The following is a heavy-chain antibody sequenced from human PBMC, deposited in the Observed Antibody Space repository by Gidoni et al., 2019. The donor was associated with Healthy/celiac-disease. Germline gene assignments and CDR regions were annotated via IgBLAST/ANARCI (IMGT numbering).Heavy chain of an antibody. D-gene: IGHD1-26*01. J-gene: IGHJ3*02. CDR1: GFSLSTSGVG. CDR2: IYWDDDK. V-gene: IGHV2-5*02. CDR3: AHRRFTPNPPDYSGRDAFDI. Sequence: QITLKESGPTLVKPTQTLTLTCTFSGFSLSTSGVGVGWIRQPPGKALEWLALIYWDDDKRYSPSLKSRRTITNDTSKNQVVLTMTNMDPVDTATYYCAHRRFTPNPPDYSGRDAFDIWGQGTMVTVSS.